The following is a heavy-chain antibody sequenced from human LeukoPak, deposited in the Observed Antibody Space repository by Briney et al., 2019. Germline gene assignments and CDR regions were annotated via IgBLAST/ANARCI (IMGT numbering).Heavy chain of an antibody. D-gene: IGHD3-22*01. CDR3: ARVQAPTYDSSGYYSY. CDR2: ISSSGSTI. Sequence: PGGSLRLPCAASGFTFSSYEMNWVRQAPGKGLEWVSYISSSGSTIYYADSVKGRFTISRDNAKNSLYLQMNSLRAEDTAVYYCARVQAPTYDSSGYYSYWGQGTLVTVSS. J-gene: IGHJ4*02. CDR1: GFTFSSYE. V-gene: IGHV3-48*03.